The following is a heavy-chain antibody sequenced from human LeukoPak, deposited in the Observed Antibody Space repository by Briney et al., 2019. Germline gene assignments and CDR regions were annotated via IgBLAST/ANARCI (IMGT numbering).Heavy chain of an antibody. CDR3: ARENAPRGSGSYYIDY. CDR2: INPNSGGT. V-gene: IGHV1-2*02. J-gene: IGHJ4*02. D-gene: IGHD3-10*01. Sequence: ASVKVSCKASGYTFTVYYMHWVRQAPGQGLEWMGWINPNSGGTNYAQKFQGRVTMTRDTSISTAYMELSRLRSDDTAVYYCARENAPRGSGSYYIDYWGQGTLVTVSS. CDR1: GYTFTVYY.